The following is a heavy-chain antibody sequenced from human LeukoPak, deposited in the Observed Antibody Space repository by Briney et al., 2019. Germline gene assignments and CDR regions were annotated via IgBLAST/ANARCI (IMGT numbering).Heavy chain of an antibody. CDR2: INPGGGST. D-gene: IGHD3-3*01. CDR3: ARDVGSLYDFWSGYIDY. V-gene: IGHV1-46*01. CDR1: GYTFTSYY. Sequence: ASVKVSCKASGYTFTSYYMHWVRQAPGQGLEWMGIINPGGGSTSYAQKFHGRVTMTRDMSTSTVYMELSSLRSDDTAVYYCARDVGSLYDFWSGYIDYWGQGTLVTVSS. J-gene: IGHJ4*02.